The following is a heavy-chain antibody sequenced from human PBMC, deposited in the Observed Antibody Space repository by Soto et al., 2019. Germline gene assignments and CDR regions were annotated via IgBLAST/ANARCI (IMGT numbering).Heavy chain of an antibody. CDR3: ARPRGGGSYRWFDP. V-gene: IGHV5-51*01. D-gene: IGHD2-15*01. CDR1: ENTFSGYW. J-gene: IGHJ5*02. CDR2: IYPDDSDT. Sequence: PGESLKISCKGSENTFSGYWIAWVRQLPGKGLECMGIIYPDDSDTRYSPSFQGQVTISADKSITTAYLQWSSLKASDTAMYYCARPRGGGSYRWFDPWGQGTQVTVSS.